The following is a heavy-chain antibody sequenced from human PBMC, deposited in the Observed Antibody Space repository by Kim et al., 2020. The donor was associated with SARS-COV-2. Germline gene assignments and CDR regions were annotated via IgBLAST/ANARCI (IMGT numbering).Heavy chain of an antibody. CDR2: ISYDGSNK. CDR3: ARPLGGSYYGAFDI. D-gene: IGHD1-26*01. J-gene: IGHJ3*02. Sequence: GGSLRLSCAASGFTFSSYAMHWVRQAPGKGLEWVAVISYDGSNKYYADSVKGRFTISRDNSKNTLYLQMNSLRAEDTAVYYCARPLGGSYYGAFDIWGQGTLVTVS. CDR1: GFTFSSYA. V-gene: IGHV3-30*04.